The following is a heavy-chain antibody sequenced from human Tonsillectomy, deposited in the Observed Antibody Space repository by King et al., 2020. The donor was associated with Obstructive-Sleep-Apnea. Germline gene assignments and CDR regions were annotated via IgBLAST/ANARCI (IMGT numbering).Heavy chain of an antibody. D-gene: IGHD3-16*02. V-gene: IGHV3-23*04. CDR2: ISGSGGST. J-gene: IGHJ5*02. CDR3: AKAPRIVGWFDP. CDR1: GFTFSSYA. Sequence: VQLVESGGGLVQPGGSLRLSCAASGFTFSSYAMSWVRQAPGKGLEWVSAISGSGGSTYYADPVKGRFTISSDNSKNTLYLQMNSLRAADTAVYYCAKAPRIVGWFDPWGQGTLVTVSS.